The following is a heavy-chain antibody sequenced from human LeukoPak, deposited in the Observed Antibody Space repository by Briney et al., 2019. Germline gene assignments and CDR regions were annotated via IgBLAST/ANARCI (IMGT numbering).Heavy chain of an antibody. D-gene: IGHD6-19*01. V-gene: IGHV4-59*01. CDR2: IYYSGST. CDR1: GGSISSYY. Sequence: SETLSLTCTVSGGSISSYYWSWIRQPPGKGLEWIGYIYYSGSTNYNPSLRNRVTISVDTSKNQFSLKLSSVTAADTAVYYCARVGYSSGWSHFDLWGRGTLVTVPS. CDR3: ARVGYSSGWSHFDL. J-gene: IGHJ2*01.